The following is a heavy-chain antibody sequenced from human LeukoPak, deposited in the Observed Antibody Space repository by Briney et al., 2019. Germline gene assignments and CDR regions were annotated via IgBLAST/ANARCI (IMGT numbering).Heavy chain of an antibody. D-gene: IGHD3-3*01. CDR3: ARVKSDFWSGYFDAFDI. CDR1: GFTFSNYG. CDR2: ISHDGSNN. Sequence: GRSLRLSCAASGFTFSNYGMHWVRQAPGKGLEWVVVISHDGSNNNYADSVKGRFTISRDNSKNTLYLQMNSLRAEDTAVYYCARVKSDFWSGYFDAFDIWGQGTMVTVSS. J-gene: IGHJ3*02. V-gene: IGHV3-30*03.